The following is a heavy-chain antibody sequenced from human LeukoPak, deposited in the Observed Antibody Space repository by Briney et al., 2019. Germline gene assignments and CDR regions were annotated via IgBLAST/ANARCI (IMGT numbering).Heavy chain of an antibody. D-gene: IGHD2-15*01. V-gene: IGHV3-30*02. CDR1: GFTFSNYA. CDR3: AKDRCSGGSCLWMDV. CDR2: IRYDESNK. Sequence: GGSLRLSCAASGFTFSNYAMHWVRQAPGKGLEWVAFIRYDESNKDYADSVKGRFTISRDNPKNTLYLQMNSLRVEDTAVYYCAKDRCSGGSCLWMDVWGKGTTVTVSS. J-gene: IGHJ6*04.